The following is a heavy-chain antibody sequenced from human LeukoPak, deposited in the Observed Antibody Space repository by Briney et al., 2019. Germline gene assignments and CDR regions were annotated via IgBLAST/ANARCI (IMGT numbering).Heavy chain of an antibody. J-gene: IGHJ3*02. D-gene: IGHD6-19*01. Sequence: GALRLSCAASGFTFSSYAMHWVRQAPGKGLEWVAVISYDGSNEYYADSVKGRFTISRDNAKNSQYLQMNSLRDEDTAVYYCASRRARAVAFDIWGQGTMVTVSS. CDR2: ISYDGSNE. CDR3: ASRRARAVAFDI. V-gene: IGHV3-30-3*01. CDR1: GFTFSSYA.